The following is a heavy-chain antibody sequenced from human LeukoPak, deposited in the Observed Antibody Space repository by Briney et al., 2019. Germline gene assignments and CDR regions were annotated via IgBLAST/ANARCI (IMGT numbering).Heavy chain of an antibody. CDR3: ARDPWATGPSDY. D-gene: IGHD5-12*01. CDR2: ISAYNGNT. CDR1: GYTFTSCG. J-gene: IGHJ4*02. Sequence: ASVKVSCKASGYTFTSCGISWVRQAPGQGLEWMGWISAYNGNTNYAQKLQGRVTMTTDTSTSTAYMELRSLRSDDTAVYYCARDPWATGPSDYWGQGTLVTVSS. V-gene: IGHV1-18*01.